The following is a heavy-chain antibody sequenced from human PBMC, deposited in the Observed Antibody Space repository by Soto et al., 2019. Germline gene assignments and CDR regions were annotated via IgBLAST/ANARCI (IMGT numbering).Heavy chain of an antibody. CDR3: AREGEYYYDSSGYRALDY. V-gene: IGHV3-33*01. CDR1: GFTFSSYG. J-gene: IGHJ4*02. CDR2: IWYDGSNK. D-gene: IGHD3-22*01. Sequence: LRLSCAASGFTFSSYGMHWVRQAPGKGLEWVAVIWYDGSNKYYADSVKGRFTISRDNSKNTLYLQMNSLRAEDTAVYYCAREGEYYYDSSGYRALDYWGQGTLVTVS.